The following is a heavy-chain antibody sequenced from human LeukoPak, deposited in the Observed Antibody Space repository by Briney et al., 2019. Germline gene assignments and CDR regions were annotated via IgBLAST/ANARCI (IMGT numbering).Heavy chain of an antibody. J-gene: IGHJ3*02. CDR3: ARLIVVPAARGAFDI. D-gene: IGHD2-2*01. Sequence: SETLSLTCAVYGGSFSGYYWSWIRQPPGKGLEWIGEINHSGSTNYNPSLKSRVTISVDTSKNQFSLKLSSVTAADTAVYCCARLIVVPAARGAFDIWGQGTMVTVSS. V-gene: IGHV4-34*01. CDR1: GGSFSGYY. CDR2: INHSGST.